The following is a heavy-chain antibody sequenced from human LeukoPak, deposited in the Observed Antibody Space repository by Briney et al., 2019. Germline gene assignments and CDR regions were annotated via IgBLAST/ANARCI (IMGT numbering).Heavy chain of an antibody. Sequence: SETLSLTCTVSGGSLSSYYWSWIRQPAGKGLEWIGRIYVSGSTNYNPSLKSRVTISVDTSKNQFSLKLSSVTAADTAVYYCARDPLWFGPRGAFDIWGQGTMVTVSS. CDR2: IYVSGST. CDR3: ARDPLWFGPRGAFDI. D-gene: IGHD3-10*01. CDR1: GGSLSSYY. J-gene: IGHJ3*02. V-gene: IGHV4-4*07.